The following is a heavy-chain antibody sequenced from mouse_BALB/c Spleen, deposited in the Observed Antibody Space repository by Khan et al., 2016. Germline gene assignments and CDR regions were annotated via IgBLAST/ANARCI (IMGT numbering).Heavy chain of an antibody. CDR1: GYTFTNYG. V-gene: IGHV9-3-1*01. J-gene: IGHJ4*01. Sequence: QIQLVQSGPELKKPGETVKISCKASGYTFTNYGMNWVKQAPGKGLKWMGWRNTYTGEPTYADDFKGRFAFSLESSASTAYWQINNLKNEDTATYVCARLSRYYTMDNWGHGTSVTVSS. CDR3: ARLSRYYTMDN. CDR2: RNTYTGEP.